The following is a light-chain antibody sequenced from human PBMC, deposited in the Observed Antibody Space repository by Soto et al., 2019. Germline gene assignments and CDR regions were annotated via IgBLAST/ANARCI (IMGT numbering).Light chain of an antibody. CDR2: GAS. J-gene: IGKJ1*01. CDR1: QSVSSN. V-gene: IGKV3-15*01. CDR3: HHYNNWWT. Sequence: EIVMTQSPATLSVSPGERATLSCRASQSVSSNLAWYQQKPGQAPRLLIYGASTRATGIPARFSGSGSGTEFTLTISSLQSEDFAVYYCHHYNNWWTFGQGTTVEIK.